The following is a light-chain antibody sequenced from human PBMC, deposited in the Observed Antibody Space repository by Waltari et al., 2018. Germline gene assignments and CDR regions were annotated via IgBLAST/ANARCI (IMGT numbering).Light chain of an antibody. CDR3: SSYKGGLYV. J-gene: IGLJ1*01. Sequence: QSALTQPRSEPGSPGQSAPIPLTGTTTDVSGYNSVPMYQQSPAKAPKFIIFHVNNRPSGVPHRFSGSKSGNTASLTISGLQADDEADYYCSSYKGGLYVFGTGTTVTVL. CDR2: HVN. V-gene: IGLV2-11*01. CDR1: TTDVSGYNS.